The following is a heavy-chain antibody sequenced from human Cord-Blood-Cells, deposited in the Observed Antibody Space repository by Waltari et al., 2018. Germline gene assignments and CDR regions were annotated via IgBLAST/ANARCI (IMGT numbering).Heavy chain of an antibody. V-gene: IGHV1-46*01. CDR2: INPSGGST. J-gene: IGHJ3*02. Sequence: QVQLVQSGAEVKKPGASVKVSCKASGYTFTSYYMHWVRQAPGQGLEWMGIINPSGGSTSYAQKFQGRVTMTRETSTSTVYMELSSLRSEDTAVYYCARDSSSWYGGGAFDIWGQGTMVTVSS. CDR3: ARDSSSWYGGGAFDI. CDR1: GYTFTSYY. D-gene: IGHD6-13*01.